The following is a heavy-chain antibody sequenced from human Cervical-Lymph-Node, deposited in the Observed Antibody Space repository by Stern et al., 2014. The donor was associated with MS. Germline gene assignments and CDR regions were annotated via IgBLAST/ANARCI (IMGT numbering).Heavy chain of an antibody. CDR1: GYSFTANW. CDR2: IFPGSSDT. J-gene: IGHJ4*02. CDR3: ARDYGDYAFDY. Sequence: EVQLVQSGAEVKKPGESLKISCKGSGYSFTANWIAWVRQMPGKGLEWLGIIFPGSSDTRYSPSFQCQVTISADKSISTAYLQWSSLQASDTAMYYCARDYGDYAFDYWGQGTLVTVSS. D-gene: IGHD4-17*01. V-gene: IGHV5-51*01.